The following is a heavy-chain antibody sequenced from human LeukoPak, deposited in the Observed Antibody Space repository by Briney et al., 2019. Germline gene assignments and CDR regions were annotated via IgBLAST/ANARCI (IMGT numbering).Heavy chain of an antibody. CDR2: ISSHGSPI. Sequence: GGSLRLSCAASGFIFSDYYMIWIRQAPGRGLEYVSYISSHGSPIHYADSVKGRFTISRDNANNSLFLQMNSLRVEDTAVYYCARTGQYCSGGTCYSGQFDFWGQGTLVTVSS. J-gene: IGHJ4*02. CDR3: ARTGQYCSGGTCYSGQFDF. CDR1: GFIFSDYY. V-gene: IGHV3-11*01. D-gene: IGHD2-15*01.